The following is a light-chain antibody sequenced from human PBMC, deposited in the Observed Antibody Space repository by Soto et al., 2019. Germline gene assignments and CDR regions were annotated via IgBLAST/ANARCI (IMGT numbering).Light chain of an antibody. CDR1: QAISHY. Sequence: DMQMTQSRSAMSACGGDIVTIRCRASQAISHYLAWFHQRPGKVPKRLIYGASTLQSGVPSRFSGSGPGTEFTLTISSLQPEDFGTYYCLQHNTYPLSFGGGTKVDI. CDR3: LQHNTYPLS. V-gene: IGKV1-17*03. J-gene: IGKJ4*01. CDR2: GAS.